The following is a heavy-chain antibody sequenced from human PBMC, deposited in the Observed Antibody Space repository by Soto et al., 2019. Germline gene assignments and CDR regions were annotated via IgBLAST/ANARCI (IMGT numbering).Heavy chain of an antibody. D-gene: IGHD6-13*01. V-gene: IGHV3-30*18. CDR2: ISYDGSNK. CDR3: AKDTRVYSSSWYYYYYGMDV. CDR1: GFTFSSYG. Sequence: GGSLRLSCAASGFTFSSYGMHWVRQAPGKGLEWVAVISYDGSNKYYADSVKGRFTISRDNSKNTLYLQMNSLRAEDTAVYYCAKDTRVYSSSWYYYYYGMDVWGQGTTVTVSS. J-gene: IGHJ6*02.